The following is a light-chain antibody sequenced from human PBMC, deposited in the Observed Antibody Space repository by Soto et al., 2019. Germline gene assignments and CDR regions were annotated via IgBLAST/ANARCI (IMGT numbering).Light chain of an antibody. CDR2: KIS. V-gene: IGKV2-24*01. Sequence: VMAHTTLSSAVARGHPSSISCRSSQSLEDSDGNSYLSCLHQRPGQPPRLLIYKISNRLSGVPARFKGSGAGTVFTLRISRVEADAVGLYCCMQATQFPWKFGQGTKVDIK. CDR3: MQATQFPWK. J-gene: IGKJ1*01. CDR1: QSLEDSDGNSY.